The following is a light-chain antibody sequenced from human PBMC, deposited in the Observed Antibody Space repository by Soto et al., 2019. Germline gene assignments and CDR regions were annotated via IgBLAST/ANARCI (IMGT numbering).Light chain of an antibody. J-gene: IGKJ4*01. CDR3: LQHNTSPLS. V-gene: IGKV1-17*03. Sequence: DIPMTQSPSAMSASVGHRVAITCRASQAISHFLVWFHQRPGKVPKRLIYGASTLESGVPSRFSGSGSGTEFTLTISSLEPEDFGTYYCLQHNTSPLSFGGGTKV. CDR1: QAISHF. CDR2: GAS.